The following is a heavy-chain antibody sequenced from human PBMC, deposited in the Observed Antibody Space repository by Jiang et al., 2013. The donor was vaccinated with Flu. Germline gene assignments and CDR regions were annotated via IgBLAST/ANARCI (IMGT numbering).Heavy chain of an antibody. CDR1: GYTFTSYG. V-gene: IGHV1-18*01. CDR2: ISAYNGNT. Sequence: SGAEVKKPGASVKVSCKASGYTFTSYGISWVRQAPGQGLEWMGWISAYNGNTNYAQKLQGRVTMTTDTSTSTAYMELRSLRSDDTAVYYCARVNYYASGSYDNWFDPWGQGTLVTVSS. D-gene: IGHD3-10*01. J-gene: IGHJ5*02. CDR3: ARVNYYASGSYDNWFDP.